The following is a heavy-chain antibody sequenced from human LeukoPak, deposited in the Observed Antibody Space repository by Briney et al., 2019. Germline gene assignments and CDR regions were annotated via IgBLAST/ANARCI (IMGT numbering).Heavy chain of an antibody. CDR2: INHSGST. J-gene: IGHJ3*02. Sequence: SETLSLTCAVYGGSFSGYYWSWIRQSPRKGLEWIGEINHSGSTNYNPSLKSRVTMSVDTSKNQFSLKLSSVTAADTAVYYCARDEATADAFDIWGQGTMVTVSS. CDR3: ARDEATADAFDI. D-gene: IGHD5-12*01. CDR1: GGSFSGYY. V-gene: IGHV4-34*01.